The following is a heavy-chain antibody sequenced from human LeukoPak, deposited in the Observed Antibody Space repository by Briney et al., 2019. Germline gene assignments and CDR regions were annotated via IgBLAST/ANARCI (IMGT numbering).Heavy chain of an antibody. CDR1: ESTFITYT. D-gene: IGHD3-10*01. CDR2: ISSSSSYI. V-gene: IGHV3-21*01. J-gene: IGHJ4*02. Sequence: GGSRGPSWPAPESTFITYTMNWFRKAPGKGLKWVSSISSSSSYIYYADSVKGRFTISRDNAKNSLYLQMNSLRAEDTAVYYCARLSMVRDSKGFDYWGQGTLVTVSS. CDR3: ARLSMVRDSKGFDY.